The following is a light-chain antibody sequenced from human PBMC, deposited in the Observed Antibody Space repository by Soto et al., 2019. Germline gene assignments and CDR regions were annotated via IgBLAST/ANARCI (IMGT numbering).Light chain of an antibody. CDR1: SSNIGSNT. CDR2: RNN. V-gene: IGLV1-44*01. J-gene: IGLJ1*01. CDR3: AAWDDSLNTYV. Sequence: QPVLTQPPSASGTPGQGVTISCSGSSSNIGSNTVNWYQQLPGTAPKLLIYRNNQRPSGVPDRFSGSKSGTSASLAISGLQSEDEADYYCAAWDDSLNTYVFGTGTKLTVL.